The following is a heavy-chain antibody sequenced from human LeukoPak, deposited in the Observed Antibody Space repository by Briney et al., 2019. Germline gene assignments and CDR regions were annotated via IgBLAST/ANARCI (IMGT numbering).Heavy chain of an antibody. CDR3: ARRVGYGVSYMDV. Sequence: PSETLSLTCTVSGGSISSGGSIGSFYWSWIRQPAGKGLEWIGRIDAGGSTNYNPSLRGRVTISVDTSKNQFSLKLSSVTAADTAVYYCARRVGYGVSYMDVWGKGTTVTVSS. D-gene: IGHD3-3*01. CDR1: GGSISSGGSIGSFY. CDR2: IDAGGST. J-gene: IGHJ6*03. V-gene: IGHV4-61*02.